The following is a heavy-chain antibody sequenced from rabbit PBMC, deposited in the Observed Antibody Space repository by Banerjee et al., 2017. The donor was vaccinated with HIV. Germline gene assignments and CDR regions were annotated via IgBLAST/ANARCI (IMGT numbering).Heavy chain of an antibody. CDR2: IDAGSSGTT. CDR3: ARFLTYASSSGYFKL. Sequence: QSLEESGGDLVKPGASLTLTCTASGFSFSSSYYMCWVRQAPGKGLEWIACIDAGSSGTTYYASWAKGRFTISKTSSTTVTLQMTSLTAADTATYFCARFLTYASSSGYFKLWGQGTLVTVS. D-gene: IGHD1-1*01. CDR1: GFSFSSSYY. V-gene: IGHV1S40*01. J-gene: IGHJ4*01.